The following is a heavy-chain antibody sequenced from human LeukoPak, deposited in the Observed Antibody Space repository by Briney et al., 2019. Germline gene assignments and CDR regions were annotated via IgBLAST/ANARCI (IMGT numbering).Heavy chain of an antibody. D-gene: IGHD2-15*01. CDR3: ARGDKFSGDY. CDR2: IHQDGNEK. Sequence: PGGSLRLSCGASGFTFSTYRMSWVRQAPGKGMEWVANIHQDGNEKYYVDSVKGRFTISRDNAKNSLYLQMNSLTAEDTAVYYCARGDKFSGDYWGQGTLVTVSS. CDR1: GFTFSTYR. V-gene: IGHV3-7*04. J-gene: IGHJ4*02.